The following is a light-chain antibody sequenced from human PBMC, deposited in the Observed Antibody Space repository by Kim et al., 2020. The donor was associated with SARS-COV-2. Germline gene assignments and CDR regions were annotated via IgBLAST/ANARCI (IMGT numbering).Light chain of an antibody. Sequence: EIVMTQSPVTLSVSQGERATLSCRASESVRSNLAWYQQKRGQAPRLLIHDASTRATGLPDRFSGSGSGTEFTLTITSLQSEDIAVYYCQQYNDRPQTFGQGTKVDIK. CDR2: DAS. CDR1: ESVRSN. CDR3: QQYNDRPQT. J-gene: IGKJ1*01. V-gene: IGKV3-15*01.